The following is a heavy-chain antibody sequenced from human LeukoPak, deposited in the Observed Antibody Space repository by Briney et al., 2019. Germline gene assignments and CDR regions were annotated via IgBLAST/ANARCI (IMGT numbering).Heavy chain of an antibody. J-gene: IGHJ3*02. CDR2: INHSGST. D-gene: IGHD2-21*01. CDR3: ARGRRAYCGGDCYSDAFDI. CDR1: GGSFSGYY. V-gene: IGHV4-34*01. Sequence: PETLSLTCAVYGGSFSGYYWSWIRQPPGKGLEWIGEINHSGSTNYNPSLKSRVTISVDTSKNQFSLKLSSVTAADTAVYYCARGRRAYCGGDCYSDAFDIWGQGTMVTVSS.